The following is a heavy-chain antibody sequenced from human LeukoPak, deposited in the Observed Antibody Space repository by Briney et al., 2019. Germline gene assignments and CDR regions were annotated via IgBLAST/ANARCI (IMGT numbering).Heavy chain of an antibody. Sequence: GGSLRLSCAASGFTFSSYAMHWVRQAPGKGLEWVAVISYDGSNKYYADSVKGRFTISRDNSKNTLYLQMNSLRAEDTAVYYCARDGAEYFQHWGQGTLVTVSS. CDR2: ISYDGSNK. CDR3: ARDGAEYFQH. J-gene: IGHJ1*01. V-gene: IGHV3-30*04. CDR1: GFTFSSYA.